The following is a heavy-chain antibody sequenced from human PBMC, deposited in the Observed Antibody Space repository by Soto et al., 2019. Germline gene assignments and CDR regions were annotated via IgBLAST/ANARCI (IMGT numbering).Heavy chain of an antibody. V-gene: IGHV3-72*01. J-gene: IGHJ5*02. D-gene: IGHD3-10*01. CDR3: ARVRGSGSYYTNWFDP. CDR1: GFTFSDHY. Sequence: SLRLSCAASGFTFSDHYIDWVRQAPGKGLEWVGRTRNKANSYTTEYAASVKGRFTISRDDSKNSLYLQMNSLKTEDTAVYYCARVRGSGSYYTNWFDPWGQGTLVTAPQ. CDR2: TRNKANSYTT.